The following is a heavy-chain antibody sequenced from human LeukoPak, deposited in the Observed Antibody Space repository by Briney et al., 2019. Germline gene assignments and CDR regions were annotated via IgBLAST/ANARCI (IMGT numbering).Heavy chain of an antibody. CDR3: AKGAGVVVVAATYFDY. Sequence: GGSLRLSCAASGFTFSSYAMSWVRQAPGKGLEWVSAISGSGGSTYYADSVKGRFTISRDNSKNTLYLQMNSLRAEDTAVYYCAKGAGVVVVAATYFDYWGQGTLVTVSS. J-gene: IGHJ4*02. V-gene: IGHV3-23*01. CDR1: GFTFSSYA. CDR2: ISGSGGST. D-gene: IGHD2-15*01.